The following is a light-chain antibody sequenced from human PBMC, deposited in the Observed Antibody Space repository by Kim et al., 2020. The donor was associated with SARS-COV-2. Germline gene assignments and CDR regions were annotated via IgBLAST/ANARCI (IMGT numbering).Light chain of an antibody. CDR2: EDN. CDR3: QSYDSSNQGWV. V-gene: IGLV6-57*04. CDR1: SGSIASNY. Sequence: NFMLTQPHYVSESPGKTVTISCTRSSGSIASNYGQWYQQRPGSAPTTVIYEDNQRPSGVPDRFSGSIDSSSNSASLTISGLKTEDEADYYCQSYDSSNQGWVCGGGTPLTVL. J-gene: IGLJ3*02.